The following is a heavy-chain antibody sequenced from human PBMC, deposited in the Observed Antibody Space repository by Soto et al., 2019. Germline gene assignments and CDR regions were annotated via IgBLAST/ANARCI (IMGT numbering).Heavy chain of an antibody. CDR1: GDSISNSNYY. CDR3: ARSNSGYYKWFDP. J-gene: IGHJ5*02. D-gene: IGHD3-22*01. V-gene: IGHV4-39*01. CDR2: IYYSGIT. Sequence: SETLSLTCTVSGDSISNSNYYWGWIRQPPGKGLKWIANIYYSGITYYNPSLKSRVAISVDTSKNQFSLKLSSVTAADTAIYYCARSNSGYYKWFDPWGQGTLVTVSS.